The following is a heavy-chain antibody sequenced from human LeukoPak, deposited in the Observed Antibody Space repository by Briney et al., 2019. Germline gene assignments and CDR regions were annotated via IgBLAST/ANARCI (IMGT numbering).Heavy chain of an antibody. CDR3: ARDIGLIAVAGIAFDI. CDR2: IIPILGIA. Sequence: SVKVSCKASGGTFSSYAISWVRQAPGQGLEWMGRIIPILGIANYAQKFQGRVTITADKSTSTAYMELSSLRSEDTAVYYCARDIGLIAVAGIAFDIWGQGTMVTVSS. V-gene: IGHV1-69*04. D-gene: IGHD6-13*01. CDR1: GGTFSSYA. J-gene: IGHJ3*02.